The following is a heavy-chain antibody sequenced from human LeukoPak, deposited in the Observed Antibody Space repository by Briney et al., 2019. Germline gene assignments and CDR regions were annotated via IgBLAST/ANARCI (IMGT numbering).Heavy chain of an antibody. J-gene: IGHJ4*02. CDR3: AKEYDSSGYYYYFDY. V-gene: IGHV4-34*01. D-gene: IGHD3-22*01. CDR1: GGSFSGYY. CDR2: INHSGST. Sequence: PSETLSPTCAVYGGSFSGYYWSWIRQPPGKGLEWIGEINHSGSTNYNPSLKSRVTISVDTSKNQFSLKLSSVTAADTAVYYCAKEYDSSGYYYYFDYWGQGTLVTVSS.